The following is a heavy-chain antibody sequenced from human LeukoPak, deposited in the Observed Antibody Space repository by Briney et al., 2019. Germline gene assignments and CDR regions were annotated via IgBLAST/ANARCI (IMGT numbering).Heavy chain of an antibody. CDR2: INHSGST. D-gene: IGHD4-11*01. J-gene: IGHJ4*02. V-gene: IGHV4-34*01. CDR3: ARGGLTVVTVTKGSRTLGGRGIDY. Sequence: PSETLSLTCAVYGGSFSGYYWSWIRQPPGKGLEWIGEINHSGSTNYNPSLKSRVTISVDTSKNQFSLKLSSVTAADTAVYYCARGGLTVVTVTKGSRTLGGRGIDYWGQGTLVTVSS. CDR1: GGSFSGYY.